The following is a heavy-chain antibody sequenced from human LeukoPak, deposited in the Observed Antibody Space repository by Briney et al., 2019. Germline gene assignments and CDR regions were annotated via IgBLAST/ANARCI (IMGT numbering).Heavy chain of an antibody. CDR2: ISYSGST. CDR3: ARDGVNYDILTGRVKNAFDI. Sequence: SETLSLTCAVSGGSISSSRYYWVWIRQPPGKGLEWIGSISYSGSTHYNPSLESRVTISVDTSKNQFSLKLTSVTAADTAAYYCARDGVNYDILTGRVKNAFDIWGQGTMVTVSS. D-gene: IGHD3-9*01. V-gene: IGHV4-39*02. J-gene: IGHJ3*02. CDR1: GGSISSSRYY.